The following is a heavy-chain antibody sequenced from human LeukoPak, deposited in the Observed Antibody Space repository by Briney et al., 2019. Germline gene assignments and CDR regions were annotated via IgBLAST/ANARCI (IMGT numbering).Heavy chain of an antibody. D-gene: IGHD5-12*01. CDR3: ARGWATTQYTYYFDY. J-gene: IGHJ4*02. V-gene: IGHV3-33*08. Sequence: PGGSLRLSCASSRFTVSGNYMTWVRQAPGKGLEWVAVIWYDGSNKYSADSVKGRFTISRDNSKNTLYLQMNSLRAEDTAVYYCARGWATTQYTYYFDYWGRGTLVTVSS. CDR2: IWYDGSNK. CDR1: RFTVSGNY.